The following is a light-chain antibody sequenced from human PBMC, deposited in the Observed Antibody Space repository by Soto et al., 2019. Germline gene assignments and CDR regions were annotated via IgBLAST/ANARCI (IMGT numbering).Light chain of an antibody. Sequence: ETLSLCPGERATLSCRASQSVSNNYLAWYQQKPGQAPRLLIYGASNRATGIPDRFSGSGSGTDFTLTISILEQEDSAEYYCQQYSTSGTFGQGTKVDI. CDR1: QSVSNNY. J-gene: IGKJ1*01. CDR2: GAS. V-gene: IGKV3-20*01. CDR3: QQYSTSGT.